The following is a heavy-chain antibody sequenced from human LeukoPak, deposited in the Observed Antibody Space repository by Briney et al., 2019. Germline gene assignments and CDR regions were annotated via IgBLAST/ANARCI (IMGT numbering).Heavy chain of an antibody. CDR1: GYTFTSYY. Sequence: ASVKVSCKASGYTFTSYYMHWVRQAPGQGLEWMGITNPSGGSTSYAQKFQGRVTMTRDTSISTAYMELSRLRSDDTAVYYCARDLSYSYGKDVWGKGTTVTVSS. CDR3: ARDLSYSYGKDV. D-gene: IGHD5-18*01. J-gene: IGHJ6*04. V-gene: IGHV1-46*01. CDR2: TNPSGGST.